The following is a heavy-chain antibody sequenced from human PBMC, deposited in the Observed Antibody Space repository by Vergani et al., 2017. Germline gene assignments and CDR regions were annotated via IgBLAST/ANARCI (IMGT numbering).Heavy chain of an antibody. CDR1: GFTFSSYA. Sequence: VQLVESGGGVVQPGRSLRLSCAASGFTFSSYAMHWVRQAPGKGLGWVAVISYDGSNKYYADSVKGRFTIARDNSKNTLYRQMNSLRAEDTAVYYCARDSYGRIIVWGFDYWGQGTLVTVSS. CDR2: ISYDGSNK. J-gene: IGHJ4*02. D-gene: IGHD3-16*02. CDR3: ARDSYGRIIVWGFDY. V-gene: IGHV3-30-3*01.